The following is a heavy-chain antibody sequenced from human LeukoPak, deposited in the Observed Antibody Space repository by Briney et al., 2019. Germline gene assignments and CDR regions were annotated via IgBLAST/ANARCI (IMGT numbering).Heavy chain of an antibody. Sequence: GGSLRLSCAASGFTFSSYWMSWVRQAPGKGLEWAANIKQDGSEKYYVDSVKGRFTISRDNAKNSLYLQMNSLRAEDTAVYYCARDGNWGSDYFDYWGQGTLVTVSS. CDR2: IKQDGSEK. CDR3: ARDGNWGSDYFDY. CDR1: GFTFSSYW. V-gene: IGHV3-7*01. D-gene: IGHD7-27*01. J-gene: IGHJ4*02.